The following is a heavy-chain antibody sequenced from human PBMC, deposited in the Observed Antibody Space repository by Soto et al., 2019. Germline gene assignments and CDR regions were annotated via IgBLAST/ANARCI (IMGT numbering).Heavy chain of an antibody. CDR1: GYTFTGYY. J-gene: IGHJ6*02. Sequence: ASVKVSCKASGYTFTGYYMHWVRQAPGQGLEWMGWINPNSGGTNYAQKFQGWVTMTRDTSISTAYMELSRLRSDDTAVYYCARVGEYCSGGSCYATEPSHRYGMDVWGQGTTVTVSS. D-gene: IGHD2-15*01. CDR3: ARVGEYCSGGSCYATEPSHRYGMDV. CDR2: INPNSGGT. V-gene: IGHV1-2*04.